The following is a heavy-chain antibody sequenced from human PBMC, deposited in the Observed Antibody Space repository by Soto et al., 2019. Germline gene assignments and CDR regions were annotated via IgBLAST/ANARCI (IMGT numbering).Heavy chain of an antibody. D-gene: IGHD3-9*01. Sequence: KASETLFLTCTVSGGSISSSSYYWGWIRQPPGKGLEWIGSIYYSGSTYYNPSLKSRVTISVDTSKNQFSLKPSSVTAADTAVYYCARLRLRYSNWFDPWGQGTLVTVST. CDR2: IYYSGST. J-gene: IGHJ5*02. CDR3: ARLRLRYSNWFDP. V-gene: IGHV4-39*01. CDR1: GGSISSSSYY.